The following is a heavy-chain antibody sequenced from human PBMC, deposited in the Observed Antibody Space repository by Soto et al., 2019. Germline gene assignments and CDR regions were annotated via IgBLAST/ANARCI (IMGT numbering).Heavy chain of an antibody. CDR1: AGSISSYY. J-gene: IGHJ3*02. D-gene: IGHD3-22*01. CDR3: ATDYYYDSSCYRTRNDAFDI. CDR2: IYYSGST. Sequence: PSETLSLTCTVSAGSISSYYWSWIRQPPGRGMEWIGYIYYSGSTNYNPSLKSRVTISVDTSKNQFSLKLSSVTAADTAVYYCATDYYYDSSCYRTRNDAFDIWGQGTMVTVSS. V-gene: IGHV4-59*01.